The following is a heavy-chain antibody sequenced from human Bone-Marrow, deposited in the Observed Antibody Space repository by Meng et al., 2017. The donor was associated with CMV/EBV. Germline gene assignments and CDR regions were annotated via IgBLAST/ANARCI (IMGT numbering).Heavy chain of an antibody. V-gene: IGHV3-53*01. CDR3: ARGGLGDAFDI. CDR1: GFTVSSNF. J-gene: IGHJ3*02. D-gene: IGHD3-16*01. Sequence: GESLKISCAASGFTVSSNFMSWVRQAPGKGLEWVSLIYSCGSTYYADSVKGRFTIPRDNSKNTLYLQMNSLRAEDTAVYYCARGGLGDAFDIWGQGTMVTVSS. CDR2: IYSCGST.